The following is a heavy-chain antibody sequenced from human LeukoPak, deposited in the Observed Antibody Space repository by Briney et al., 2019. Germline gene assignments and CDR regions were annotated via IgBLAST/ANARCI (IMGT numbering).Heavy chain of an antibody. CDR3: ARGASAGSVDY. D-gene: IGHD3-10*01. CDR2: IYYSGST. J-gene: IGHJ4*02. V-gene: IGHV4-31*03. Sequence: SETLSLTCTVSGGSISDAAYYWSWIRQHPGEGLKWIGYIYYSGSTSYNPSLKSRVTISVDTSKNQFSLKLTSVTAADTAVYYCARGASAGSVDYWGQGTLVTVSS. CDR1: GGSISDAAYY.